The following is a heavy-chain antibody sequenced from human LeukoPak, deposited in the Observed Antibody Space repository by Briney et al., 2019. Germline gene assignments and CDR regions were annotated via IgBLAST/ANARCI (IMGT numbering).Heavy chain of an antibody. CDR3: ARAPRYCSGSSCYAFYAFDI. J-gene: IGHJ3*02. CDR2: IYYSGST. Sequence: SETLSLTCTVSGGSVSSGSYYWSWIRQPPGKGLEWIGYIYYSGSTNYNPSLKSRVTISVDTSKNQFSLKLSSVTAADTAVYYCARAPRYCSGSSCYAFYAFDIWGQGTMVTVSS. V-gene: IGHV4-61*01. D-gene: IGHD2-15*01. CDR1: GGSVSSGSYY.